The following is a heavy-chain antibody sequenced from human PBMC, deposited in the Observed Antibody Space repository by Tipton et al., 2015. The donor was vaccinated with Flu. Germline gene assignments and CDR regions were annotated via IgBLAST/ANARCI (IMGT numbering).Heavy chain of an antibody. CDR1: GFTFSSYA. Sequence: SLRLSCAASGFTFSSYALHWVRQAPGKGLEYVSAISGNGVSTYYANSVKGRFTISRDNSKNTLYLQMGSLRAEDTAVYYCVRTTGTAYSYYYYYMDVWGKGTTVTVSS. V-gene: IGHV3-64*01. D-gene: IGHD1-1*01. CDR2: ISGNGVST. J-gene: IGHJ6*03. CDR3: VRTTGTAYSYYYYYMDV.